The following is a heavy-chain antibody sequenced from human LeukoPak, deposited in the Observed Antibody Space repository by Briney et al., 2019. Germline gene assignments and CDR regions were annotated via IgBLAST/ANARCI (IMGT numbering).Heavy chain of an antibody. J-gene: IGHJ5*02. CDR3: ARAHVTSTANWFDP. CDR1: AGSISTIGYY. Sequence: SETLSLTCTVSAGSISTIGYYWSWIRQHPGKGLEWIGYIYHSGSTYYNPSLKSRVTISVDTSKNQFSLNLSSVAAADTAVYYCARAHVTSTANWFDPWGQGILVTVSS. CDR2: IYHSGST. V-gene: IGHV4-31*03. D-gene: IGHD4-17*01.